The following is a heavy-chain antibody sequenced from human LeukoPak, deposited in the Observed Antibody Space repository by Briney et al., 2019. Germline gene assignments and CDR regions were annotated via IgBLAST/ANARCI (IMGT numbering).Heavy chain of an antibody. J-gene: IGHJ6*03. D-gene: IGHD2-2*01. V-gene: IGHV1-8*03. CDR2: MNPNSGNT. CDR3: ARGLRHCSSTSCYVFSYYMDV. Sequence: ASVKVSCKASGYTFTSYDINWVRQATGRGLEWMGWMNPNSGNTGYAQKFQGRVTITRNTSISTAYTELSSLRSEDTAVYYCARGLRHCSSTSCYVFSYYMDVWGKGTTVTVSS. CDR1: GYTFTSYD.